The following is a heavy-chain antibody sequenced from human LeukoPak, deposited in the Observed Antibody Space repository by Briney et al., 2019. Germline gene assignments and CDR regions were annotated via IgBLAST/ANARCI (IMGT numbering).Heavy chain of an antibody. CDR2: ISGSGGST. V-gene: IGHV3-23*01. J-gene: IGHJ4*02. Sequence: GSLRLSCAASGFTFSSYAMSWVRQAPGKGLEWVSAISGSGGSTYYADSVKGRFTISRDNAKNSLYLQMNSLRAEDTAVYYCARGPPYGSGILLWGQGTLVTVSS. CDR3: ARGPPYGSGILL. D-gene: IGHD3-10*01. CDR1: GFTFSSYA.